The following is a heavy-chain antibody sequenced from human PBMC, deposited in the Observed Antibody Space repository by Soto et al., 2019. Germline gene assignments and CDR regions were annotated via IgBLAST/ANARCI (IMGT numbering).Heavy chain of an antibody. CDR2: INWNSGSI. Sequence: EVQLVESGGGLVQPGRSLRLSCAASGFTFDDYAMHWVRQAPGKGLEWVSGINWNSGSIGYADSVKGRFTISRDNAKNSLYLQMNSLRAEDTALYYCAKDQTTVTTSYYYGMDVWGQGTTVTVSS. D-gene: IGHD4-17*01. V-gene: IGHV3-9*01. J-gene: IGHJ6*02. CDR3: AKDQTTVTTSYYYGMDV. CDR1: GFTFDDYA.